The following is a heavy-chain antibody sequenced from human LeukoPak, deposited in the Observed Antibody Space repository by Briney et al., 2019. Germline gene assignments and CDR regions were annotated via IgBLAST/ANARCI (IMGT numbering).Heavy chain of an antibody. CDR1: GGSSSSGDYY. CDR3: ARVIGYDQLDY. CDR2: IHYSGRT. J-gene: IGHJ4*02. Sequence: TLSLTCSVSGGSSSSGDYYWSWIRQHPGKGLEWIGYIHYSGRTYYNTYLKSRVSISVSTSKNRFSLQLSSVTAADTAVYYCARVIGYDQLDYWGQGTLATVSS. V-gene: IGHV4-31*03. D-gene: IGHD5-12*01.